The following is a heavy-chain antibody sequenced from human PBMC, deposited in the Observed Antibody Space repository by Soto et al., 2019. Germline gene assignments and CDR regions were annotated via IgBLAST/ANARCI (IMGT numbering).Heavy chain of an antibody. V-gene: IGHV4-30-2*01. J-gene: IGHJ4*02. CDR2: IYHSGST. Sequence: QLQLQESGSGLVKPSQTLSLSCAVSGGSISSGGYSWNWIRQAPGKGLEWIGYIYHSGSTYYNPSLKSRVTISVDKSNNQFSLKLTSVTDADTAVYFCARDSLTGYYFYSWGQGALVTVSS. D-gene: IGHD3-9*01. CDR3: ARDSLTGYYFYS. CDR1: GGSISSGGYS.